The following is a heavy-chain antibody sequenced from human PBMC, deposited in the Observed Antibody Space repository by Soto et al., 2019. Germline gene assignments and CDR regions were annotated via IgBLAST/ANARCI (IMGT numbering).Heavy chain of an antibody. V-gene: IGHV3-30-3*01. D-gene: IGHD4-4*01. Sequence: GGSLRLSCAASGFTFSSYAMHWVRQAPGKGLEWVAVISYDGSNKYYADSVKGRFTISRDNSKNTLYLQMNSLRAEDTAVYYCARSGYSNYGYRKYKYYYGMDVWGQGTTVTVSS. CDR2: ISYDGSNK. CDR1: GFTFSSYA. CDR3: ARSGYSNYGYRKYKYYYGMDV. J-gene: IGHJ6*02.